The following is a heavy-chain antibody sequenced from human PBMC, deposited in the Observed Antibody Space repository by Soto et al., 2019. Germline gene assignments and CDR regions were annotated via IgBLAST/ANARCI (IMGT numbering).Heavy chain of an antibody. D-gene: IGHD7-27*01. J-gene: IGHJ4*02. CDR1: GFSFSISP. Sequence: GGSLRLSCAASGFSFSISPMHWVRQAPGKGPEWVALISYDGTNKFYVDSVKGRFTISRDNSKSTLYLQVDSLRPEDAAVYYCARDPKTSGGQHWAFNYFDSWGQGTLVTVSS. CDR3: ARDPKTSGGQHWAFNYFDS. CDR2: ISYDGTNK. V-gene: IGHV3-30-3*01.